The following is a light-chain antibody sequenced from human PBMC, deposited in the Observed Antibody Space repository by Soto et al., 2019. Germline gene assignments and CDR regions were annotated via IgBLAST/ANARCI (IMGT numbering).Light chain of an antibody. Sequence: QSALTQPASVSGSPGQSITISCTGTSSDVGSYNLVSWYQQHPGKAPKLMIYEVSKRPSGVSTRFSGSKSGNTASLTIYGLQAEDEADYYCFSFAGSSTVVFGGGTALTVL. V-gene: IGLV2-23*02. J-gene: IGLJ2*01. CDR1: SSDVGSYNL. CDR2: EVS. CDR3: FSFAGSSTVV.